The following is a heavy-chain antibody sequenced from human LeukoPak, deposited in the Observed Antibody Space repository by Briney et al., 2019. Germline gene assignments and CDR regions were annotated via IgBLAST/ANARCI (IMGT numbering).Heavy chain of an antibody. V-gene: IGHV4-31*03. J-gene: IGHJ4*02. CDR3: ARENPSGYYNRPIDY. CDR1: GGSISSGGYY. Sequence: SETLSLTCTVSGGSISSGGYYWSWIRQHPGKGLEWIGYIYYSGSTYSNPSLKSRVTISVDTSKNQFSLKLSSVTAADTAIYYCARENPSGYYNRPIDYWGQGTLVTVSS. CDR2: IYYSGST. D-gene: IGHD3-22*01.